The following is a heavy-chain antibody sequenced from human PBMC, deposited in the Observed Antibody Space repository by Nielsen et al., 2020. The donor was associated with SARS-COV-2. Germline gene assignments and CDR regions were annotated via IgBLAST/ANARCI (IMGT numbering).Heavy chain of an antibody. Sequence: ASVKVSCKASGYTFTDYYIHWVRQAPGQGLEWMGIIDPNYGTTTYAQRFQGTVTMTRDASISTVYMELTSDDTAVYYCARARATIFGLVMSYGMDVWGQGTTVAVSS. D-gene: IGHD3/OR15-3a*01. J-gene: IGHJ6*02. CDR2: IDPNYGTT. CDR1: GYTFTDYY. V-gene: IGHV1-2*02. CDR3: ARARATIFGLVMSYGMDV.